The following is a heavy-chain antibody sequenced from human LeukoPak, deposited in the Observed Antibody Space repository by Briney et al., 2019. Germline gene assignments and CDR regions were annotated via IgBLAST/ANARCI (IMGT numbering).Heavy chain of an antibody. CDR2: ISSSSSYI. J-gene: IGHJ2*01. CDR3: ARDQCDYGDFYWYVDL. D-gene: IGHD4-17*01. Sequence: GGSLRLSCAASGFTFSSYSMNWVRQAPGKGLEWVSSISSSSSYIYYADSVKGRFTISRDNAKNSLYLQMNSLRTEDTAVYFCARDQCDYGDFYWYVDLWGRGTLVTVSS. CDR1: GFTFSSYS. V-gene: IGHV3-21*01.